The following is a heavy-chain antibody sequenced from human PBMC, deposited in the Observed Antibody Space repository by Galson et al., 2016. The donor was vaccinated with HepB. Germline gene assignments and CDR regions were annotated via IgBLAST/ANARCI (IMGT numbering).Heavy chain of an antibody. CDR1: GFTFSRYA. Sequence: SLRLSCAGSGFTFSRYAMLWVRQAPGKGLEYVSSISSKGGSTYYADSMKGRLSISRDNSKNTLYLQMSGLRGEDTAVYYCVKGPKERPDNWLDPWGQGTLVTVSS. CDR3: VKGPKERPDNWLDP. D-gene: IGHD6-25*01. J-gene: IGHJ5*02. V-gene: IGHV3-64D*06. CDR2: ISSKGGST.